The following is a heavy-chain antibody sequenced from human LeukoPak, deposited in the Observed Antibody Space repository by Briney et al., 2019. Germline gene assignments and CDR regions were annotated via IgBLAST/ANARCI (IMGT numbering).Heavy chain of an antibody. Sequence: PSETLSLTCAVYGGSFSGYYWSWIRQPPGKGLEWIGEINHSGSTNYYPSLASRVTTSVDTSKNQFSLKLSSVTAADTAVYYCSRCPRMTYYYGSGSYRAFDIWGQGTMVTVSS. CDR3: SRCPRMTYYYGSGSYRAFDI. CDR2: INHSGST. V-gene: IGHV4-34*01. CDR1: GGSFSGYY. J-gene: IGHJ3*02. D-gene: IGHD3-10*01.